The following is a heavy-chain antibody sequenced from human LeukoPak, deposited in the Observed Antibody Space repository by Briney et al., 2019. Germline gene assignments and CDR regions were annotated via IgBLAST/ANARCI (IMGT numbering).Heavy chain of an antibody. CDR1: GYTFTDYY. CDR3: AREQGGYSGSADY. J-gene: IGHJ4*02. D-gene: IGHD5-12*01. Sequence: ASVKVSFKASGYTFTDYYMHWVRQAPGQGLEWMGWISAYNGNTNYAQKFQGRVTMTTDTSTTTAYMELRSLRSDDTAVYYCAREQGGYSGSADYWGQGTLVTVSS. CDR2: ISAYNGNT. V-gene: IGHV1-18*04.